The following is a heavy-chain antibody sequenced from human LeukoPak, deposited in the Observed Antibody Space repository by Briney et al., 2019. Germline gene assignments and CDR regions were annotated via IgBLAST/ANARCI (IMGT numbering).Heavy chain of an antibody. CDR3: ARLLTGYSYGYY. CDR2: IYHSGIT. CDR1: GFSISSGYY. V-gene: IGHV4-38-2*02. D-gene: IGHD5-18*01. Sequence: SGTLSLTCTVSGFSISSGYYWGWIRQPPGKGLEWIGTIYHSGITYYNPSLKSRVTISVETSKNQFSLKLSSVTAADTAVYYCARLLTGYSYGYYWGQGTLVTVSS. J-gene: IGHJ4*02.